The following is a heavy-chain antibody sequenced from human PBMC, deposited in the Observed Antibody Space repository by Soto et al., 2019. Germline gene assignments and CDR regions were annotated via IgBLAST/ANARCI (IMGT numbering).Heavy chain of an antibody. CDR2: ISGSGGST. V-gene: IGHV3-23*01. CDR1: GFTFSSFA. D-gene: IGHD3-3*01. J-gene: IGHJ4*02. CDR3: AKDLAGLRFLEWSTDY. Sequence: PGGSLRLSCAASGFTFSSFAMSWVRQAPGKGLEWVSAISGSGGSTYYADSVKGRFTISRDNSKNTLYLQMNSLRAEDTAVYYCAKDLAGLRFLEWSTDYWGQGTLVTASS.